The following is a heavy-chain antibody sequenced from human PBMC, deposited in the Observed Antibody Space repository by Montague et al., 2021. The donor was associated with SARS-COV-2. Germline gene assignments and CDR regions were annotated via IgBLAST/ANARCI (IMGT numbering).Heavy chain of an antibody. V-gene: IGHV5-10-1*01. D-gene: IGHD3-10*01. CDR3: ARRVRGVIINEAFDI. CDR1: GYSFTSYW. CDR2: IDPSDSYT. Sequence: QSGAEVKKPGESLRISCKGSGYSFTSYWISWVRQMPGKGLEWMGRIDPSDSYTNYSPSFQGHVTISADKSISTAYLQWSSLKASDTAMYYCARRVRGVIINEAFDIWGQGTMVTVSS. J-gene: IGHJ3*02.